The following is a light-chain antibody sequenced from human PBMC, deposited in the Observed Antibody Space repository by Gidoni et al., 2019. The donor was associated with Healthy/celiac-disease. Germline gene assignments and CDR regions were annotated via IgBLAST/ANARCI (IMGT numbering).Light chain of an antibody. J-gene: IGLJ3*02. CDR3: QSYDSSLSGPWV. Sequence: QSVLTQPRSVSGTPGQSVTISGTGSSSNIGAGDDVQWYQQLQGTAPKRLIYGNSNRPSGVPDRFSGSKSGTSASLAITGPQAEDEADYYCQSYDSSLSGPWVFGGGTKLTVL. CDR2: GNS. V-gene: IGLV1-40*01. CDR1: SSNIGAGDD.